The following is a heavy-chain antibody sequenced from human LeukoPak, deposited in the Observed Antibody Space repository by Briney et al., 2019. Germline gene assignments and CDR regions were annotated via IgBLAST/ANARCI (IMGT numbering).Heavy chain of an antibody. D-gene: IGHD3-10*01. J-gene: IGHJ4*02. V-gene: IGHV3-30*02. CDR2: IRYDASNK. CDR3: AKDPPAYYYGSGSGFDY. CDR1: GFTFSSYG. Sequence: TGGSLRLSCAASGFTFSSYGIRWVRQPPGKGLEWVAFIRYDASNKYYADSVKGRFTISRDNFKNTLYLQMNSLRAEDTAIYYCAKDPPAYYYGSGSGFDYWGQGTLVTVFS.